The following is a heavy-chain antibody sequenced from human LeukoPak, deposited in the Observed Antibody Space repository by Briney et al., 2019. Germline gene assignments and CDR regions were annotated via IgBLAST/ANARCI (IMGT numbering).Heavy chain of an antibody. J-gene: IGHJ3*02. CDR1: GYTFTGYY. CDR3: ARDRGSGSYHLDI. D-gene: IGHD3-10*01. Sequence: ASVKVSCKASGYTFTGYYMHWVRQAPGQGLEWMGWIIPIFGTANYAQKFQGRVTITADESTSTAYMELSSLRSEDTAVYYCARDRGSGSYHLDIWGQGTMVTVSS. V-gene: IGHV1-69*13. CDR2: IIPIFGTA.